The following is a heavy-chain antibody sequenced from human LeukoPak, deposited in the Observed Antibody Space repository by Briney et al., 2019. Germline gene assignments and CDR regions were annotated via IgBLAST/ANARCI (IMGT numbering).Heavy chain of an antibody. D-gene: IGHD1-26*01. Sequence: SETLSLTCTVSGASISSGGYYWNWIRQHPGKGLEWIGYIYYSGSTYYNPSLKSRVTISVDTSKNQFSLKLSSVTAADTAVYYCASEISGSFRFDPWGQGTLVTVSS. V-gene: IGHV4-30-4*08. CDR3: ASEISGSFRFDP. CDR1: GASISSGGYY. J-gene: IGHJ5*02. CDR2: IYYSGST.